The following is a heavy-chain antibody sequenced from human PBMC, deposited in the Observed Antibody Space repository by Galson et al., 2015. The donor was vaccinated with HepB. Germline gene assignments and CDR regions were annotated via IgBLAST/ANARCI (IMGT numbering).Heavy chain of an antibody. D-gene: IGHD6-13*01. CDR3: AKEGGSSWYFDY. J-gene: IGHJ4*02. CDR2: ISGSGGST. CDR1: GFTFSSYA. V-gene: IGHV3-23*01. Sequence: SLRLSCAASGFTFSSYAMSWVRQAPGKGLEWVSAISGSGGSTYYADSVKGRFTTSRDNSKNTLYLQMNSLRAEDTAVYYCAKEGGSSWYFDYWGQGTLVTVSS.